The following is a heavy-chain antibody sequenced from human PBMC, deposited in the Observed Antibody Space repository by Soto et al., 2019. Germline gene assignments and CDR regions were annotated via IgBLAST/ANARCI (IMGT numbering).Heavy chain of an antibody. J-gene: IGHJ5*02. CDR1: GGSISRGHYY. CDR3: AREVPDVSSWYWFDP. Sequence: SESLSLTFTVSGGSISRGHYYWSWIRQHPGKGLEWIGYIYYSGSTYYNPSLKSRVTISVDTSKNQFSLKLSSVTAADTAVYYCAREVPDVSSWYWFDPWGQGTLVTVSS. D-gene: IGHD6-13*01. CDR2: IYYSGST. V-gene: IGHV4-30-4*01.